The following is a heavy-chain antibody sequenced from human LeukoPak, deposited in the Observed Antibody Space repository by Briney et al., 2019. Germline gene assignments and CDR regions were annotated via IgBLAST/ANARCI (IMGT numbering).Heavy chain of an antibody. D-gene: IGHD6-19*01. V-gene: IGHV4-34*01. J-gene: IGHJ4*02. CDR3: ARGLGSAIVNHFDY. Sequence: SETLSLTCAVYGGSFSGYYWSWIRQPPGKGLEWIGEINHSVSTDYNPSLKSRVTISADTSKNQFSLKLSSVTAADTAVYYCARGLGSAIVNHFDYWGQGTLVTVSS. CDR1: GGSFSGYY. CDR2: INHSVST.